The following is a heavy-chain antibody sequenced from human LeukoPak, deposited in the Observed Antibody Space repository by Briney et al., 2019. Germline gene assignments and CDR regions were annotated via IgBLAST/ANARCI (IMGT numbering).Heavy chain of an antibody. CDR3: AKKRVITTPAAIDWYFDL. Sequence: PGGSLRLSCAASGFTFNRYGMHWVRQAPGKGLEWVAVISFDGKVSYYADSVKGRFTISRDNSKNTLDLQMNSLRPEDTAVYYCAKKRVITTPAAIDWYFDLWGRGTLLTVSS. CDR1: GFTFNRYG. V-gene: IGHV3-30*18. J-gene: IGHJ2*01. D-gene: IGHD2-2*01. CDR2: ISFDGKVS.